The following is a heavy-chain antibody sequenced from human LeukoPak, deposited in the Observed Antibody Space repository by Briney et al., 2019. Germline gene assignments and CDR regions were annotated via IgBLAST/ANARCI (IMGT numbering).Heavy chain of an antibody. Sequence: GSLRLPCVASGFTFCSYAMSWVRQAPGKGLDWVSAINSVDSSTHYADSVKGRFSISRDNSKNTVSLQMNSLRVEDTAVYYCAKGAGRLGDLDYWGQGTLVTVSS. D-gene: IGHD3-16*01. V-gene: IGHV3-23*01. CDR1: GFTFCSYA. CDR2: INSVDSST. CDR3: AKGAGRLGDLDY. J-gene: IGHJ4*02.